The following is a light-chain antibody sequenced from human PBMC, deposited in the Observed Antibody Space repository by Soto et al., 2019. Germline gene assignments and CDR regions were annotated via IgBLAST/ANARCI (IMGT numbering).Light chain of an antibody. J-gene: IGKJ3*01. CDR2: GAS. CDR1: QSVSSSY. CDR3: QQYGSSTGFT. Sequence: EIVLTQSPGTLSLSPGERATLSCMASQSVSSSYLAWYQQKPGQAPRLLIYGASSRATGIPDRFSGSGSGTDFTLTISRLEPEDFAVYYCQQYGSSTGFTFGPGTKVDIK. V-gene: IGKV3-20*01.